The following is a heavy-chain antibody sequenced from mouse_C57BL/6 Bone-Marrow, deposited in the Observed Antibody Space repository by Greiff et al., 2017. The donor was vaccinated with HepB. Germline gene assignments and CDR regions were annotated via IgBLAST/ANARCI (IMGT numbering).Heavy chain of an antibody. D-gene: IGHD1-1*01. J-gene: IGHJ2*01. CDR1: GYTFTSYW. Sequence: VQLQQPGAELVRPGSSVKLSCKASGYTFTSYWMHWVKQRPIQGLEWIGNIDPSDSETHYNQKFKDKATLTVDKSSSTAYMQLSSLTSEDSAVYYCARSGPYYYGSSYPYYFDYWGQGTTLTVSS. V-gene: IGHV1-52*01. CDR2: IDPSDSET. CDR3: ARSGPYYYGSSYPYYFDY.